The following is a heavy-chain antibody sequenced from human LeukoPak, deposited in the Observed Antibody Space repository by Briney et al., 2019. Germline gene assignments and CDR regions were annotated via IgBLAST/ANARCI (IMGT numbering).Heavy chain of an antibody. Sequence: ASVKVSCKASGYSYTRLGVAWVRQAPGQGLEWMGWISAYNDDTRYAQKFQGRVTVTSDPATNTAYMELRSLRSDDTAVYYCARRTNYDILIGYSARGYYFDYWGQGTLVTVSA. J-gene: IGHJ4*02. CDR3: ARRTNYDILIGYSARGYYFDY. CDR1: GYSYTRLG. CDR2: ISAYNDDT. D-gene: IGHD3-9*01. V-gene: IGHV1-18*01.